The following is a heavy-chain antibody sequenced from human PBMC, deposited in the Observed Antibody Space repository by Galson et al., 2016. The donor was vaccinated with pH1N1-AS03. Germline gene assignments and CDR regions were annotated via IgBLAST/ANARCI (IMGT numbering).Heavy chain of an antibody. D-gene: IGHD3-10*01. J-gene: IGHJ4*02. CDR2: IDQDGSEK. CDR1: GFRFIDYW. V-gene: IGHV3-7*01. Sequence: SLRLSCAASGFRFIDYWMTWVRQAPGKGLEWVANIDQDGSEKYYMDSVEGRFPISRDNAKNSLSLQMNSLRSEDTAVYYCTSGMVELDYWGQGTLVTVSS. CDR3: TSGMVELDY.